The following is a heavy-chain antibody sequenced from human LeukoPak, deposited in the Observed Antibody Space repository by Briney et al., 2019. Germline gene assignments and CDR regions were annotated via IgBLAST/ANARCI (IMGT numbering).Heavy chain of an antibody. D-gene: IGHD6-19*01. J-gene: IGHJ6*03. V-gene: IGHV3-48*03. CDR3: ATSLSGWGTYHDLDV. CDR1: GFTFSSYE. CDR2: ISSSGSTI. Sequence: GESLRLSCAASGFTFSSYEMNWVRQAPGKGLEWVSYISSSGSTIYYADSVKGRFTISRDNAKNSLYLQMNSLRAEDTAVYYCATSLSGWGTYHDLDVWGKGTTVTISS.